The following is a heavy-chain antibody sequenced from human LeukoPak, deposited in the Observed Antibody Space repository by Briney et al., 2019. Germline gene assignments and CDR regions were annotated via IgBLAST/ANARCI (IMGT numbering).Heavy chain of an antibody. CDR1: GFTFSSYG. D-gene: IGHD5-18*01. Sequence: GRSLRLSCAASGFTFSSYGMHWVRQAPGKGLEWVAVISYDGGNKYYADSVKGRFTISRDNSKNTLYLQMNSLRAEDTAVYYCAKDLGYSPGGYFDYWGQGTLVTVSS. CDR2: ISYDGGNK. V-gene: IGHV3-30*18. CDR3: AKDLGYSPGGYFDY. J-gene: IGHJ4*02.